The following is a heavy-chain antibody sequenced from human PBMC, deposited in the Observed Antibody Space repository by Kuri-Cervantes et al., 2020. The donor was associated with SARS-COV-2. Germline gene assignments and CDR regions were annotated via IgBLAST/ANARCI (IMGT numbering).Heavy chain of an antibody. J-gene: IGHJ4*02. CDR1: GFTFSNAW. CDR3: TREESWSGHYWEMDRYYFDS. V-gene: IGHV3-15*01. D-gene: IGHD3-3*01. Sequence: GGSLRLSCAASGFTFSNAWMSWVRQAPGKGLEWVGRIKSKTDGGTTDYAAPVKGRFTISRDDSKNTLYLQMNSLKTEDTAVYYCTREESWSGHYWEMDRYYFDSWGQGTLVTVSS. CDR2: IKSKTDGGTT.